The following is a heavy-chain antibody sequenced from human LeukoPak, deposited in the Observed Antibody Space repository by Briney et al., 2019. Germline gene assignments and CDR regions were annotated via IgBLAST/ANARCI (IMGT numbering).Heavy chain of an antibody. J-gene: IGHJ5*02. V-gene: IGHV4-39*07. CDR2: IYYSGST. CDR1: GGSISSSSYY. CDR3: ARRIAAAGTLVSWFDP. Sequence: SETLSLTCTVSGGSISSSSYYWGWIRQPPGKGLEWIGSIYYSGSTYYNPSLKSRVTISVDTSKNHFSLKLISVTAADTAVYYCARRIAAAGTLVSWFDPWGQGTLVTVSS. D-gene: IGHD6-13*01.